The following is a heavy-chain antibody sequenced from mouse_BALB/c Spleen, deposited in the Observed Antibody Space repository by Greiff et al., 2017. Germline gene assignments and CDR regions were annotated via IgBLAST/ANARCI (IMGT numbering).Heavy chain of an antibody. Sequence: DVMVVESGGGLVQPGGSMKLSCVASGFTFSNYWMNWVRQSPEKGLEWVAEIRLKSNNYATHYAESVKGRFTISRDDSKSSVYLQMNNLRAEDTGIYYCTRVYDYDSWFAYWGQGTLVTVSA. CDR3: TRVYDYDSWFAY. J-gene: IGHJ3*01. CDR2: IRLKSNNYAT. CDR1: GFTFSNYW. D-gene: IGHD2-4*01. V-gene: IGHV6-6*02.